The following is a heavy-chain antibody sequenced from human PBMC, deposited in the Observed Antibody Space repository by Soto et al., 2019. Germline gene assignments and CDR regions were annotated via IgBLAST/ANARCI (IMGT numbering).Heavy chain of an antibody. Sequence: GSLRLACGSSGFTFDDYNMHCVVQAPGKGLEWVSLISRDGTNTNYAESVKGRFTISRDNSKNSLYLQMNSLRTEGTALYYCVKETYYYDVSSYYPLGSWGQGTLVTVSS. CDR3: VKETYYYDVSSYYPLGS. CDR1: GFTFDDYN. J-gene: IGHJ5*02. CDR2: ISRDGTNT. D-gene: IGHD3-22*01. V-gene: IGHV3-43*01.